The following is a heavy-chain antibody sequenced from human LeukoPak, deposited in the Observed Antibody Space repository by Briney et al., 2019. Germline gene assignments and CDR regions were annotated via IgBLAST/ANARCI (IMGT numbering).Heavy chain of an antibody. CDR1: GYTFTGYY. CDR2: INPNSGGT. J-gene: IGHJ4*02. CDR3: AASIAVAGLDY. V-gene: IGHV1-2*06. D-gene: IGHD6-19*01. Sequence: ASVKVSCKASGYTFTGYYMHWVRQAPGQGLAWMGRINPNSGGTNYAQKFQGRVTMTRDTSISTAYMELSRLRSDDTAVYYCAASIAVAGLDYWGQGTLVTVSS.